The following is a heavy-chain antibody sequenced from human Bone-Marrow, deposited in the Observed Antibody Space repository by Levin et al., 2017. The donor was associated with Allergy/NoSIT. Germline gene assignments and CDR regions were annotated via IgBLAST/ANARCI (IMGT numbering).Heavy chain of an antibody. Sequence: LSLTCAASGFTFSGHAMHWVRQAPGKGLAWVAFISDDGSNKYYADSVRGRFTISRDNSKNTVYLQMNSLSAEDTAVYYCARGYSVEWELHFDYWGQGTLVTVSS. CDR2: ISDDGSNK. J-gene: IGHJ4*02. V-gene: IGHV3-30-3*01. CDR1: GFTFSGHA. D-gene: IGHD1-26*01. CDR3: ARGYSVEWELHFDY.